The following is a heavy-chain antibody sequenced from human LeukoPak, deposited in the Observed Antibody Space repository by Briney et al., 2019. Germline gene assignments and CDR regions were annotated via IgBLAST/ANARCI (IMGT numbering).Heavy chain of an antibody. V-gene: IGHV3-48*03. Sequence: PGGSLRLSCAASGFTFSSYEMNWVRQAPGKGLEWVSYISSSGSTTYYAASVKGRFTISRDNAKNSLYLQMNSLRVEDTAVYYCASQKGRIAVAVDYWVQATLVTVSS. CDR1: GFTFSSYE. CDR3: ASQKGRIAVAVDY. J-gene: IGHJ4*02. CDR2: ISSSGSTT. D-gene: IGHD6-19*01.